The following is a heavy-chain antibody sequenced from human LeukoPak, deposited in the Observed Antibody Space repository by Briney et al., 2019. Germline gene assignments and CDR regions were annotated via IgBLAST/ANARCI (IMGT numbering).Heavy chain of an antibody. D-gene: IGHD1-26*01. CDR3: AKLRQGAADY. CDR1: GFTFSSYS. CDR2: IRYDGSNK. J-gene: IGHJ4*02. V-gene: IGHV3-30*02. Sequence: GSLRLSCAASGFTFSSYSMNWVRQAPGKGLEWVAFIRYDGSNKYYADSVKGRFTISRDNSKNTLYLQMNSLRAEDTAVYYCAKLRQGAADYWGQGTLVTVSS.